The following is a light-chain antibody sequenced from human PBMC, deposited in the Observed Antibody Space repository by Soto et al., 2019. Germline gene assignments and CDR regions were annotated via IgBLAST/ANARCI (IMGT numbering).Light chain of an antibody. Sequence: QAVVTQEPSLTVSPGGTVTLTCGSSTGAVTNGHYPYWFQQKPGQAPRTLIDDTTNGHSWTPARFSGSLLGGKAALTLSGAQPEDEAEYYCLLSYNGPYVFGTGTKVTV. CDR2: DTT. CDR1: TGAVTNGHY. CDR3: LLSYNGPYV. V-gene: IGLV7-46*01. J-gene: IGLJ1*01.